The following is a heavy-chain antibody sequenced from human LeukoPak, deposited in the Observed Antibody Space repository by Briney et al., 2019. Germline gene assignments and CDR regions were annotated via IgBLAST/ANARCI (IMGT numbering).Heavy chain of an antibody. J-gene: IGHJ4*02. CDR2: IIPIFGTA. Sequence: ASVKVSCKASGGTFSSYAIGWVRQAPGQELEWMGGIIPIFGTANYAQKFQGRVTITADESTSTAYMELSSLRSEDTAVYYCATHHMVLNHFDYWGQGTLVTVSS. CDR1: GGTFSSYA. CDR3: ATHHMVLNHFDY. V-gene: IGHV1-69*13. D-gene: IGHD3-10*01.